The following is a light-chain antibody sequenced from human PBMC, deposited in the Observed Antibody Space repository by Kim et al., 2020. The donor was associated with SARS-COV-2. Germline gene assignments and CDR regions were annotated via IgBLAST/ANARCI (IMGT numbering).Light chain of an antibody. J-gene: IGKJ2*03. V-gene: IGKV1-12*01. Sequence: YGDVGDRVNNTWRERQGISSWLAWYQQKPGKAPKLLIDAASRLKSGVRKRFSGSGSGKEFTLNISSLQTEDCATYYCQQDNSFPYSVGQGTKLEI. CDR1: QGISSW. CDR3: QQDNSFPYS. CDR2: AAS.